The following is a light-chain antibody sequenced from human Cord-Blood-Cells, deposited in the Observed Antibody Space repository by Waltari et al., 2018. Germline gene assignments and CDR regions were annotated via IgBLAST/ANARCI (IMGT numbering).Light chain of an antibody. CDR3: AAWDDSLNGWV. CDR1: RSNIGSNT. V-gene: IGLV1-44*01. CDR2: SNH. Sequence: QSVLTQPPSASGTPGQRVTISCSGSRSNIGSNTVHWYQQLPGTAPKLLIYSNHQRPSGVPDRFSGSKSGTSASLAISGLQSEDEADYYCAAWDDSLNGWVFGGGTKLTVL. J-gene: IGLJ3*02.